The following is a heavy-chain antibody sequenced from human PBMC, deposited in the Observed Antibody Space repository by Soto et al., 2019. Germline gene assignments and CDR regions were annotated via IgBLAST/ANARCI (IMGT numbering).Heavy chain of an antibody. V-gene: IGHV2-5*01. D-gene: IGHD6-19*01. Sequence: SGPTLVNPTQTLALTCIFSGFSLRTSGVGVGWIRQPPGKALEWLGFIYWNDDKRYSPSLKSRLTITKDTSKNQVVLTMTNMDPVDTATYYCAKSGSSGWYGWFDPWGQGTLVTVSS. CDR1: GFSLRTSGVG. J-gene: IGHJ5*02. CDR2: IYWNDDK. CDR3: AKSGSSGWYGWFDP.